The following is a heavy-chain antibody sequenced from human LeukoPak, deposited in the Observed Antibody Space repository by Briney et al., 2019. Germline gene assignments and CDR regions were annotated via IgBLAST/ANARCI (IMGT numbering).Heavy chain of an antibody. CDR3: ARTRYPTVVDAFDI. J-gene: IGHJ3*02. Sequence: SETLSLTCTVSGGSISYYYWNWIRQPAGKGLEWIGRIYTSGRTYYNPSLKSRVSMSVDTSKNQFSLKLSSVTAADTAVYYCARTRYPTVVDAFDIWGQGTMVTVSS. CDR1: GGSISYYY. CDR2: IYTSGRT. D-gene: IGHD4-23*01. V-gene: IGHV4-4*07.